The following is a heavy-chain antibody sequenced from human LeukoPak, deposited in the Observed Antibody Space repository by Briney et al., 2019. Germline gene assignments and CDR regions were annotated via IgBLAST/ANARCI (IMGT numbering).Heavy chain of an antibody. V-gene: IGHV3-48*03. J-gene: IGHJ6*03. CDR1: GFTFSSYE. D-gene: IGHD5-18*01. CDR3: AREIHYYYYMDV. Sequence: GGSLRLSCAASGFTFSSYEMNWVRQAPGKGLEWVSYISSSGSTIYYADSVKGRFTISRDNAKNSLYLQMNSLRAEDTAVYYCAREIHYYYYMDVWGKGTTVTISS. CDR2: ISSSGSTI.